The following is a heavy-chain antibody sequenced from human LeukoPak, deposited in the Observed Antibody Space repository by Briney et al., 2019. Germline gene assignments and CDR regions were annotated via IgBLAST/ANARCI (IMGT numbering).Heavy chain of an antibody. CDR2: ICWNSGFI. V-gene: IGHV3-9*01. CDR3: STSSDWYPVSSDH. D-gene: IGHD6-19*01. CDR1: GFTFDDYA. Sequence: GGSLRLSCTASGFTFDDYAMHWVRQVPGKGLEWVSGICWNSGFIGYADSVKGRFTVSRDNAKNTLYLQMSSLRPDDTALYYCSTSSDWYPVSSDHWGQGTLVTVSS. J-gene: IGHJ4*02.